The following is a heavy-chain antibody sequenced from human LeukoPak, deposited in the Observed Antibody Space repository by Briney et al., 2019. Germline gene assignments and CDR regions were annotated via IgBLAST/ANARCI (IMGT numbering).Heavy chain of an antibody. J-gene: IGHJ4*02. Sequence: PSQTLSLTCTVSGGSISSYYWSWIRQPPGKGLEWIGYIYYSGSTNYNPSLKSRVTISVDTSKNQFSLKLSSVTAADTAVYYCARRRGYSGYDPIYYFDYWGQGTLVTVSS. CDR3: ARRRGYSGYDPIYYFDY. CDR1: GGSISSYY. CDR2: IYYSGST. D-gene: IGHD5-12*01. V-gene: IGHV4-59*08.